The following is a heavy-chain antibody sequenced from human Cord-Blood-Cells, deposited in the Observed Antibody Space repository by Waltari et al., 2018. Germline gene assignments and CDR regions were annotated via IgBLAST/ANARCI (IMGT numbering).Heavy chain of an antibody. V-gene: IGHV4-39*01. CDR2: IYYSGST. J-gene: IGHJ4*02. Sequence: QLQLQESGPGLVKPSETLSLTCTVSVGSISSISYYWGWIRQPPGKGLEWIGSIYYSGSTYYNPSLKRRVTISVDTSKNQFSLKLSSVTAADTAVYYCASKRAAGIDYWGQGTLVTVSS. CDR1: VGSISSISYY. D-gene: IGHD6-13*01. CDR3: ASKRAAGIDY.